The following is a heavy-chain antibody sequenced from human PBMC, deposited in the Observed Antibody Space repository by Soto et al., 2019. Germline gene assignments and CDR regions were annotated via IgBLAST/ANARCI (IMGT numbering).Heavy chain of an antibody. J-gene: IGHJ4*02. D-gene: IGHD3-22*01. Sequence: QLQLQESGPGLVKPSETLSLTCTVSGGSISSSSYYWGWIRQPPGKGLEWSGSIYYSGSTYYNPSLKSRVTISVDTSKNQFSRKLSSVTAADTAVYYCASPGAYYYDSSGYYEDYWGQGTLVTVSS. V-gene: IGHV4-39*01. CDR2: IYYSGST. CDR1: GGSISSSSYY. CDR3: ASPGAYYYDSSGYYEDY.